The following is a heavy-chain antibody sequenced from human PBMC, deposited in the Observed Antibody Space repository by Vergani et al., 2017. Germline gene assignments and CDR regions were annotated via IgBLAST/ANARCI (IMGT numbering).Heavy chain of an antibody. CDR3: AKGVYCSSTSCYEGRGYYYGMGV. CDR2: ISGSGGNT. V-gene: IGHV3-23*01. J-gene: IGHJ6*02. D-gene: IGHD2-2*01. CDR1: VFTFSSYA. Sequence: EVQLLESGGGLVQPGGSLRLSCAASVFTFSSYAMSWVRQVPGKGLEWVSGISGSGGNTYYANSVKGRFTISRDNSKNTLYLQMNSLRADDTAVYYCAKGVYCSSTSCYEGRGYYYGMGVWGQGTTVTVSS.